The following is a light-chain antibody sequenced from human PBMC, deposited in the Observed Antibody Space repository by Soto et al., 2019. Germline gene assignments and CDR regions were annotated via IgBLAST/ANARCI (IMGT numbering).Light chain of an antibody. V-gene: IGKV1-5*01. CDR2: DAS. CDR1: QSISSW. CDR3: QQYNSYSSWT. Sequence: DIQMTQSPSTLSASLGDRVTITCRASQSISSWLAWYQQKPGKAPKLLIYDASSLESGVPSRFSGIGSGTEFTLTISSLQTDDFAAYYCQQYNSYSSWTFGQGTKVDIK. J-gene: IGKJ1*01.